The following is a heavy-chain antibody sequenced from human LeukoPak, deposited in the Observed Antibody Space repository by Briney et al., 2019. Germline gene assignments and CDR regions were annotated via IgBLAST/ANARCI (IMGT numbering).Heavy chain of an antibody. CDR3: TRAPGTGPLTVKWSGPFDV. Sequence: GGSLRLSCAASGFTFSSYSMNWVRQAPGKGLEWVSSISSSSSYIYYADSVKGRFTISRDNAKNSLYLQMSSLTAEDTAVYFCTRAPGTGPLTVKWSGPFDVWGQGIMVTVSS. D-gene: IGHD3-3*01. CDR1: GFTFSSYS. CDR2: ISSSSSYI. V-gene: IGHV3-21*01. J-gene: IGHJ3*01.